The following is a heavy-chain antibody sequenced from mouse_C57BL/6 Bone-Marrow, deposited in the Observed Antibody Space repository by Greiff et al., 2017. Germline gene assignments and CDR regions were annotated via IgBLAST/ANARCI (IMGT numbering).Heavy chain of an antibody. J-gene: IGHJ2*01. CDR2: IYPGDGDT. D-gene: IGHD2-4*01. V-gene: IGHV1-80*01. CDR1: GYAFSSYW. Sequence: GASVTISCKASGYAFSSYWMNWVKQRPGKGLEWIGQIYPGDGDTNYNGKFKGKATLTADKSSSTAYMQLSSLTSEDSAVYFCARRRVLRRVAFDYWGQGTTLTVSS. CDR3: ARRRVLRRVAFDY.